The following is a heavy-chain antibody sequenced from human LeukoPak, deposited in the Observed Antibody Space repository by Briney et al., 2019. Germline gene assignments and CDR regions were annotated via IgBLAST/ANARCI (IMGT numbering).Heavy chain of an antibody. D-gene: IGHD3-22*01. V-gene: IGHV3-30*18. J-gene: IGHJ3*01. CDR2: IAYDESNK. Sequence: PGGSLRLSCAASGFTFSSHAMHWVRQAPGKGLEWVAVIAYDESNKYYGDSVKGRFTISRDKSKNTLYLQMNSLRAEDTAVYYCAKHYYDSSGYEALDAFNVWGQGTMVTVSS. CDR1: GFTFSSHA. CDR3: AKHYYDSSGYEALDAFNV.